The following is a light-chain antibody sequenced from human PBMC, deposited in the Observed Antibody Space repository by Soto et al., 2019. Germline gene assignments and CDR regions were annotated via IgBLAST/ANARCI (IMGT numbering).Light chain of an antibody. Sequence: EIVLTQSPGTLSLSPGERATLSCRASQSVSSSYLAWYQQKPGQAPRLLIYGASSRATGIPDRFSGSGSGTDFTLTISRLEPEDFAVYYCQQYGVFGQGTKVDIK. V-gene: IGKV3-20*01. CDR2: GAS. CDR1: QSVSSSY. J-gene: IGKJ1*01. CDR3: QQYGV.